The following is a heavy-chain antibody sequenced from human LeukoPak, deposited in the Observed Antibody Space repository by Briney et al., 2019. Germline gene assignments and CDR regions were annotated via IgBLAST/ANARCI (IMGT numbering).Heavy chain of an antibody. Sequence: PSETLSLTCTVSGGSISSYYWSWLRQPPGKGLEWIGYIYYSGSTNYNPSLKSRVTISVDTSKNQFSLKLSSVTAADTAVYYCARAQQLWISDYWGQGTLVTVSS. CDR2: IYYSGST. V-gene: IGHV4-59*01. J-gene: IGHJ4*02. CDR1: GGSISSYY. CDR3: ARAQQLWISDY. D-gene: IGHD1-1*01.